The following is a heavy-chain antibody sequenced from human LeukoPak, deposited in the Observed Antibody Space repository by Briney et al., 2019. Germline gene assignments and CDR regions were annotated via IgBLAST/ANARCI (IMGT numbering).Heavy chain of an antibody. J-gene: IGHJ5*02. CDR1: GDSISSSSYY. CDR2: IYNSGNT. D-gene: IGHD3-16*01. Sequence: PSETLSLTCSVSGDSISSSSYYWGWIRQPPGKGLEWIGNIYNSGNTNYNPSLKSRVTISVDTSKNQFSLKLNSVTAADTAVYYCARESGSYLWRSWLNPWGQGTLVTVSS. V-gene: IGHV4-61*01. CDR3: ARESGSYLWRSWLNP.